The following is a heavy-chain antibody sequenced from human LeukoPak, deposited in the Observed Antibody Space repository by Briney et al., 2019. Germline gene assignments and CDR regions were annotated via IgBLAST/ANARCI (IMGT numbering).Heavy chain of an antibody. CDR2: IKGDGSEK. CDR3: ASYRVSHGMDV. CDR1: GFTFSTYW. D-gene: IGHD1-26*01. J-gene: IGHJ6*02. Sequence: GGSLRLSCAASGFTFSTYWMAWVRQARGKGLEWVANIKGDGSEKYHGDSVTGRFTISRDNAKNSLYLQMNSLRAEDTAIYYCASYRVSHGMDVWGQGTTVTVSS. V-gene: IGHV3-7*01.